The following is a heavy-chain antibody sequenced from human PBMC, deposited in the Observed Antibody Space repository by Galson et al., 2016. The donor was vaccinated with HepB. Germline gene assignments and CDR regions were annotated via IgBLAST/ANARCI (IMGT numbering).Heavy chain of an antibody. CDR2: TNPNSGGT. D-gene: IGHD5-24*01. CDR1: GYTFTAYY. V-gene: IGHV1-2*04. Sequence: SVKVSCKASGYTFTAYYMHWVRQAPGQGLEWLGWTNPNSGGTSYAQKFQGWVTMTTDTSKTTAYMDLSRQKSDDTDVYYCARGYNLCSSFDAFGFWGQGTMVTVSS. J-gene: IGHJ3*01. CDR3: ARGYNLCSSFDAFGF.